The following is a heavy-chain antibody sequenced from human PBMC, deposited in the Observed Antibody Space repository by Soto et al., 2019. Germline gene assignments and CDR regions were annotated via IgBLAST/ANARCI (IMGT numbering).Heavy chain of an antibody. J-gene: IGHJ4*02. V-gene: IGHV5-51*01. Sequence: PGESLKISCQGSGYTFTNYWIAWVRQMPGKGLEWMGIIYPDDSDTRYSPSFQGQVTISADKSIGTAYLQWSSLKASDTAMYYCARLQAAAGDNDLTFDYWGQGTLVTVSS. CDR1: GYTFTNYW. CDR2: IYPDDSDT. D-gene: IGHD6-13*01. CDR3: ARLQAAAGDNDLTFDY.